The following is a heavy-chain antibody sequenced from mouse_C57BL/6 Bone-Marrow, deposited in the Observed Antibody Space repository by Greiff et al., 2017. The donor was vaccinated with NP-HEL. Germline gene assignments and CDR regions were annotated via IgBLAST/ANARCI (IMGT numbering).Heavy chain of an antibody. CDR2: INPSNGGT. V-gene: IGHV1-53*01. CDR1: GYTFTSYW. CDR3: ARRVTSHYYAMDY. D-gene: IGHD2-2*01. J-gene: IGHJ4*01. Sequence: QVHVKQPGTELVKPGASVKLSCKASGYTFTSYWMHWVKQRPGQGLEWIGNINPSNGGTNYNEKFKSKATLTVDKSSSTAYMQLSSLTSEDSAVYDCARRVTSHYYAMDYWGQGTSVTVSS.